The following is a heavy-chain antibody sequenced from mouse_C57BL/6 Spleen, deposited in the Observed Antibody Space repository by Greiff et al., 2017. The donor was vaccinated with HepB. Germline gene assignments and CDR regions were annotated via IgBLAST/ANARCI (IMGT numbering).Heavy chain of an antibody. Sequence: VKLQESGPGLVAPSQSLSITCTVSGFSLTSYGVHWVRQPPGKGLEWLVVIWSDGSTTYNSALKSRLSISKDNSKSQVFLKMNSLQTDDTAMYYCARHGGYYGDAMDYWGQGTSVTVSS. V-gene: IGHV2-6-1*01. CDR3: ARHGGYYGDAMDY. CDR1: GFSLTSYG. J-gene: IGHJ4*01. D-gene: IGHD1-1*01. CDR2: IWSDGST.